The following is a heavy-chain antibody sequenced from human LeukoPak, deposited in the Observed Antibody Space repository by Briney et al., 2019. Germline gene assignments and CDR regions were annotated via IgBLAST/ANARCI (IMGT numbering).Heavy chain of an antibody. Sequence: GGSLRLSCAASGFTFSSYSMNWVRQAPGKGLEWVSSISSSSSYIYYADSVKGRFTISRDNAKNSLYLQMNSLRAEDTGVYYCAREFGVIPDYWGQGTLVTVSS. CDR3: AREFGVIPDY. CDR2: ISSSSSYI. CDR1: GFTFSSYS. J-gene: IGHJ4*02. D-gene: IGHD3-16*01. V-gene: IGHV3-21*01.